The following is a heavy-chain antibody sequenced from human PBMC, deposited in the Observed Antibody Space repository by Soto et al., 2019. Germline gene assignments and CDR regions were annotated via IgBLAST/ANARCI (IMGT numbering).Heavy chain of an antibody. CDR2: IFHSGST. CDR1: DGSISRSPYF. CDR3: TRLNDYVEFFQH. D-gene: IGHD4-17*01. V-gene: IGHV4-39*01. Sequence: QLQLQGSGPGLVKPSETLSLTCTVSDGSISRSPYFWGWVRPPPGKGLEWIGSIFHSGSTYYNPSLKSRVTISVDTSNNKFSLKLSSVTAADTAVYYCTRLNDYVEFFQHWCQGTLVTVSS. J-gene: IGHJ1*01.